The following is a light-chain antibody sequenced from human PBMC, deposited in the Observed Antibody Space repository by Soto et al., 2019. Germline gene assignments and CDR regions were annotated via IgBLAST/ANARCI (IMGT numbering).Light chain of an antibody. J-gene: IGKJ4*01. CDR1: QDIRSD. CDR2: ATS. CDR3: LQDNNYPIT. Sequence: AIQMTQFPSSLSASVGDRVTITCRASQDIRSDLGWYQQRPGKAPNLLIYATSSLQSGVPSRFSGSGSGTDFFLTISSLQPEDFATYYCLQDNNYPITFGGGTKVDIK. V-gene: IGKV1-6*01.